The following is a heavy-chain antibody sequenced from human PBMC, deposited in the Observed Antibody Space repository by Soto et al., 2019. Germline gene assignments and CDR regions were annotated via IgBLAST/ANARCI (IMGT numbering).Heavy chain of an antibody. Sequence: SCKASGYTFTMYYMHGVVQSPGKGLEGISYISSSGSTAYYASSVEGRFTISRDNANNSVYLQMDSLRAEDTALYYCTRAAWFPYLSFYWGQGALVTVSS. CDR1: GYTFTMYY. CDR2: ISSSGSTA. J-gene: IGHJ4*02. CDR3: TRAAWFPYLSFY. D-gene: IGHD3-10*01. V-gene: IGHV3-48*03.